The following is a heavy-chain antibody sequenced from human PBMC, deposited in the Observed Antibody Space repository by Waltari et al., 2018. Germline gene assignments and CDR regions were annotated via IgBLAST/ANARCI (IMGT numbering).Heavy chain of an antibody. D-gene: IGHD2-2*01. CDR3: ARGNIVVVPAAIAQETHNWFDP. CDR2: IYYSGST. Sequence: QVQLQESGPGLVKPSQTLSLTCTVPGGSISSGCYYWSWIRHHPGKGPEWIGYIYYSGSTYYNPSLKSRVTISVDTSKNQFSLKLSSVTAADTAVYYCARGNIVVVPAAIAQETHNWFDPWGQGTLVTVSS. CDR1: GGSISSGCYY. J-gene: IGHJ5*02. V-gene: IGHV4-31*03.